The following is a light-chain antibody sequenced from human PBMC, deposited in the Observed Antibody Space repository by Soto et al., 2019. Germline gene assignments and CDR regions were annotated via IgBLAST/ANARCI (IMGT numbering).Light chain of an antibody. CDR3: MQNIYWPFT. CDR2: KVS. J-gene: IGKJ3*01. Sequence: DVVMTQSPLSLPVTLRQPASISCRSSQSLVYSDGNTYLSWFHQRPGQSPRRLIYKVSTRDTGVPVRFTGSGSGTDFTLKISRVEAEDVGVYYCMQNIYWPFTFGPGTKVDFK. V-gene: IGKV2-30*01. CDR1: QSLVYSDGNTY.